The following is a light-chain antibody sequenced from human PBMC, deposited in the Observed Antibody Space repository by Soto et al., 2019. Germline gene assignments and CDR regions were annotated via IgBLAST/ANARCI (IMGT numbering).Light chain of an antibody. J-gene: IGKJ4*01. Sequence: DIQMTQSPSSLSASVGDRVTITCRASQSISSYLHWYQQKPGKAPKLLLYAASSLQSGVTSRFSSSGSVTDFTLTISSLQPEDFATYYCQRSFSTSLTFGGGTKVEIK. CDR3: QRSFSTSLT. CDR2: AAS. CDR1: QSISSY. V-gene: IGKV1-39*01.